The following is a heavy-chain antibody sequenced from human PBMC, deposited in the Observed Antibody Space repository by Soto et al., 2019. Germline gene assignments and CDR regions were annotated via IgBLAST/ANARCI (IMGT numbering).Heavy chain of an antibody. J-gene: IGHJ5*02. CDR2: IYATGTT. D-gene: IGHD1-1*01. CDR1: GASISGYY. V-gene: IGHV4-4*07. CDR3: VRDGTKTLRDWFDP. Sequence: SETLSLTCTVSGASISGYYWSWIRKSAGKGREWIGRIYATGTTDDNPSRKSRVIMSVHTSKKQFSLKLRSVTAADTAVYYCVRDGTKTLRDWFDPWGQGISVTVSS.